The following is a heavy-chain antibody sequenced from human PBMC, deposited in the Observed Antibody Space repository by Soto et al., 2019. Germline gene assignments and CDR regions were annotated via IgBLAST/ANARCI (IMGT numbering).Heavy chain of an antibody. Sequence: QVQLVEAGGCVVQPGRSLRLSCAASGCTLSSYAMHWVRQAPGKGLEWEAVISYDGSNKYYADSVKGRFTISRDNSKNTLYLQMNSLRAEDTAVYYCATYSSSWRADTQIFDYWGQGTLVTVSS. V-gene: IGHV3-30-3*01. D-gene: IGHD6-13*01. J-gene: IGHJ4*02. CDR2: ISYDGSNK. CDR3: ATYSSSWRADTQIFDY. CDR1: GCTLSSYA.